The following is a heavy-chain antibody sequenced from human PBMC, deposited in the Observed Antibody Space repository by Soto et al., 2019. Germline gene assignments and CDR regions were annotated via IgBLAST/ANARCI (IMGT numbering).Heavy chain of an antibody. J-gene: IGHJ4*02. V-gene: IGHV3-23*01. Sequence: EVQLLESGGGLVQPGGSLRLSCAASGLPLSDYAVSWVRQVPGKGLEWVSGTTPTSGGRYYADSVKGRFTISRDNSKNTAYLQLRSLRAEDTAVYYCAACYDWSLDDWGQGTLVTVSS. CDR3: AACYDWSLDD. CDR1: GLPLSDYA. CDR2: TTPTSGGR. D-gene: IGHD5-12*01.